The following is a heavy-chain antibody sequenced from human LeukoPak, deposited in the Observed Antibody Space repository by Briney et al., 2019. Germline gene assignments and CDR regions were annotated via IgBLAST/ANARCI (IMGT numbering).Heavy chain of an antibody. D-gene: IGHD2-21*01. J-gene: IGHJ3*02. Sequence: SETLSLTCIVSGYSISNGYYWGWIRQPPGKGLEWIGNIYHSGSTYYNPSLKSRVTISVDTSKNQFSLKLSSVTAADTAVYYCARELNARRWGEPHDAFDIWGQGTMVTVSS. CDR1: GYSISNGYY. V-gene: IGHV4-38-2*02. CDR3: ARELNARRWGEPHDAFDI. CDR2: IYHSGST.